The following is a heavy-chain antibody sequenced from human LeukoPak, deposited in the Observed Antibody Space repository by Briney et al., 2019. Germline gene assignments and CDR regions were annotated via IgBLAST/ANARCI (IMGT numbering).Heavy chain of an antibody. Sequence: SETLSLTCTVSGGSISSYYWSWIRQPPGKGLEWIGYIYYSGSTIYNPSLKSRVTISVDTSSNQFSLRLTSVTAADTAMYFCAREEMPGKFDYWGQGILVTVSS. CDR1: GGSISSYY. D-gene: IGHD1-26*01. CDR3: AREEMPGKFDY. J-gene: IGHJ4*02. CDR2: IYYSGST. V-gene: IGHV4-59*12.